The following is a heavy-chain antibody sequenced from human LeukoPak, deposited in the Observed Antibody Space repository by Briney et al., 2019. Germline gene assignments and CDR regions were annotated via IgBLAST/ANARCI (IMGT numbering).Heavy chain of an antibody. CDR2: INHSGST. V-gene: IGHV4-39*07. D-gene: IGHD6-13*01. J-gene: IGHJ4*02. Sequence: PSQTLSLTCTVSGGSISSGGYYWRWIRQPPGKGLEWIGEINHSGSTNYNPSLKSRVTISVDTSKNQFSLKLSSVTAADTAVYYCARRRIAAAGNDYWGQGTLVTVSS. CDR3: ARRRIAAAGNDY. CDR1: GGSISSGGYY.